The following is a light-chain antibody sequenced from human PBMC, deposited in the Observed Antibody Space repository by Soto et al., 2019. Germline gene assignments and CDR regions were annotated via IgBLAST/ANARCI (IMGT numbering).Light chain of an antibody. J-gene: IGKJ2*01. CDR1: QSLVHSDGNTY. V-gene: IGKV2-24*01. Sequence: DIVMTQTPLSSPVTLGQPASISCRSSQSLVHSDGNTYLSWLQQRPGQPPRLLMYKISNRFSGVPDRFSGSGAETDFTMKISRVEAEDVGVYYCMQATQFPYTFGQGTKLEIK. CDR3: MQATQFPYT. CDR2: KIS.